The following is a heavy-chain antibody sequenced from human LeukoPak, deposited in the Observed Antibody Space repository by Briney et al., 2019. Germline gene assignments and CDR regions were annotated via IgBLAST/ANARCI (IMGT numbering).Heavy chain of an antibody. J-gene: IGHJ4*02. D-gene: IGHD6-19*01. CDR3: AKRRAVAQQFDY. Sequence: GESLKISCAASGFTFSSYAMTWVRQAPGRGLEWVSTIGDSGVNTYDAESVKGRFTISRDNSKNTLYLQMNTLRAEDTAVYYCAKRRAVAQQFDYWGQGTLVTVSS. CDR1: GFTFSSYA. CDR2: IGDSGVNT. V-gene: IGHV3-23*01.